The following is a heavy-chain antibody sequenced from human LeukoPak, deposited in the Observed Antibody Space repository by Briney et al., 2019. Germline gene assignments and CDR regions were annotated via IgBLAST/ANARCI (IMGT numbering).Heavy chain of an antibody. CDR1: GFTFSSHA. CDR2: ISGSGGST. Sequence: GGSLRLSCAASGFTFSSHAMSWVRQAPGKGLEWVSAISGSGGSTYYADSVKGRFTISRDNSKNTLYLQMNSLRAEDTAVYYCAKDRGNYYGSGSYLRYYFDYWGQGTLVTVSS. V-gene: IGHV3-23*01. D-gene: IGHD3-10*01. CDR3: AKDRGNYYGSGSYLRYYFDY. J-gene: IGHJ4*02.